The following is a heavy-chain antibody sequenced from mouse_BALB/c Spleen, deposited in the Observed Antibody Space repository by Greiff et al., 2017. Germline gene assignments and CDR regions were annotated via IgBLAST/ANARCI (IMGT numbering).Heavy chain of an antibody. CDR2: ISSGGSYT. J-gene: IGHJ3*01. CDR3: ARIPDGYYGGFAY. D-gene: IGHD2-3*01. CDR1: GFTFSSYA. V-gene: IGHV5-9-4*01. Sequence: EVQGVESGGGLVKPGGSLKLSCAASGFTFSSYAMSWVRQSPEKRLEWVAEISSGGSYTYYPDTVTGRFTISRDNAKNTLYLEMSSLRSEDTAMYYCARIPDGYYGGFAYWGQGTLVTVSA.